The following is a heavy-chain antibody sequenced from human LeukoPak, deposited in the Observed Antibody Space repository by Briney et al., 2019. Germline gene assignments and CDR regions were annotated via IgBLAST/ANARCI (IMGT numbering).Heavy chain of an antibody. J-gene: IGHJ4*02. CDR1: GFTFSSYS. Sequence: GGSLRLFCAASGFTFSSYSMNWVRQAPGKGLEWVSSISSSSSYIYYADSVKGRFTISRDNAKNSLYLQMNSLRAEDTAVYYCARDGGVVVRGYYFDYWGQGTLVTVSS. D-gene: IGHD2-15*01. V-gene: IGHV3-21*01. CDR2: ISSSSSYI. CDR3: ARDGGVVVRGYYFDY.